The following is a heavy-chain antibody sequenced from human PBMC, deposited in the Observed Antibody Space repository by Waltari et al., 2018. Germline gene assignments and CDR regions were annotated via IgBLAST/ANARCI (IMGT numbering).Heavy chain of an antibody. J-gene: IGHJ4*02. CDR2: INWSTYST. CDR1: GFRFDEHG. D-gene: IGHD1-26*01. CDR3: ARSINVGILSGTYDF. Sequence: EVQLVESGGGLVRPGGSLRLSCAACGFRFDEHGMSWVRQVPGKGLEWFSSINWSTYSTAYADSVKGRFTISRDNAKNSLYLQMDSLRAEDTAFYYCARSINVGILSGTYDFWGRGTLVTVSS. V-gene: IGHV3-20*04.